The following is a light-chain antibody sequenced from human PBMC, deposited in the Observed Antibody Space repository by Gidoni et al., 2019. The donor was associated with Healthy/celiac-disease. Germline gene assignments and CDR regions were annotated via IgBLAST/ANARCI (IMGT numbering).Light chain of an antibody. J-gene: IGKJ2*01. CDR3: QQYNSYS. CDR1: QSISSW. Sequence: DIQMTQSPSTLSASVGDRVTITCRASQSISSWLAWYQQKPGKAPKLLIYKASSLESGVPSRLSGSGSWTEFTLTISSLQPDDFATYYCQQYNSYSFGQGTKLEIK. V-gene: IGKV1-5*03. CDR2: KAS.